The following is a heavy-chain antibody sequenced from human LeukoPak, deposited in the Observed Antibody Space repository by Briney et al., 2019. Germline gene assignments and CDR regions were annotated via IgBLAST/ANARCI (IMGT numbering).Heavy chain of an antibody. CDR3: ARGGAARPGYYYMDV. CDR1: GFTVSSNY. Sequence: GGSLRLSCAASGFTVSSNYMSWVRQAPGKRLEWDSVIYSCGRTYYADSVKGRFSISRDNSKNTLYLQMNRLRAEDTAVYYCARGGAARPGYYYMDVWGKGTTVTVSS. D-gene: IGHD6-6*01. J-gene: IGHJ6*03. CDR2: IYSCGRT. V-gene: IGHV3-53*01.